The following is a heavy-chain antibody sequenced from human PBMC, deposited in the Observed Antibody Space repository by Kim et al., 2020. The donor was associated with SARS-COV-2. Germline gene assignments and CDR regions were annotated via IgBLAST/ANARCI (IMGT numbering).Heavy chain of an antibody. CDR3: SRDRNVAGRADPLDS. Sequence: SVKVSCKASGGTFSSDAINWVRQAPGQGLEWMGRIIPIFALAQYGEKFKGRVTITADISTSTAYMEVRSLRSDDTAVYFCSRDRNVAGRADPLDSWGQGTLVTVSS. CDR1: GGTFSSDA. J-gene: IGHJ4*02. V-gene: IGHV1-69*04. D-gene: IGHD2-15*01. CDR2: IIPIFALA.